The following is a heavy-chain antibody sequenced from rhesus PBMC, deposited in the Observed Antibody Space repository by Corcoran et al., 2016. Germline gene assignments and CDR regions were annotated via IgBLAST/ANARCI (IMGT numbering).Heavy chain of an antibody. Sequence: EVQLVESGGGLVQPGGSLRLSCVASGLTFSSYGMHWVRPAPGKGLEWVAVIWKYGNKKDYADSVKDPFTISRDNSKNRLYLQMNNLRVEVMAVYYCVSSEYCTGSGCYSLDYWGQGVLVAVSS. CDR2: IWKYGNKK. J-gene: IGHJ4*01. V-gene: IGHV3-54*02. CDR1: GLTFSSYG. CDR3: VSSEYCTGSGCYSLDY. D-gene: IGHD2-21*01.